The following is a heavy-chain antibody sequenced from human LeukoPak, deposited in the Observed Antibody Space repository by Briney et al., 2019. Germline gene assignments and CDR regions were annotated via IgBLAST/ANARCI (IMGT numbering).Heavy chain of an antibody. CDR3: AVEMATSNFDY. CDR2: IWYDGSNK. V-gene: IGHV3-33*01. D-gene: IGHD5-12*01. Sequence: PGGSLRLSCAASGFTFSSYGMHWVRQAPGKGLEWVAVIWYDGSNKYYADSVKGRFTISRDNSKNTLYPQMNSLRAEDTAVYYCAVEMATSNFDYWGQGTLVTVSS. J-gene: IGHJ4*02. CDR1: GFTFSSYG.